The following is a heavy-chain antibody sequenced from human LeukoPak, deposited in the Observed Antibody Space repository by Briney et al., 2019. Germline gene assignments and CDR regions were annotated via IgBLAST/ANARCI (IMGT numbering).Heavy chain of an antibody. Sequence: GGPLRLSCSASGFTVSSYAMRWVRQAKGKGLEYVAAISSNRGSTYYADSVKGRFTISRDNSKNTLYLQMSSLRAEDTAVYYCVKDYDILTGYLDYWGQGTLVTVSS. CDR2: ISSNRGST. J-gene: IGHJ4*02. V-gene: IGHV3-64D*06. CDR1: GFTVSSYA. CDR3: VKDYDILTGYLDY. D-gene: IGHD3-9*01.